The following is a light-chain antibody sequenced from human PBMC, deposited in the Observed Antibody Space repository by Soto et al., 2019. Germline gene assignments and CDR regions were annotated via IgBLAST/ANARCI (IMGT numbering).Light chain of an antibody. Sequence: QSVLTQPASVSGSPGQSITISCTGTSSDVGGYNYVSWYQQHPGKAPKLTIYDVSNRPSGVSKRFSGSKSGNTASLTISGLQAEDEADYYCSSYTSSSTVLFGGGTQLTV. CDR3: SSYTSSSTVL. V-gene: IGLV2-14*01. CDR2: DVS. J-gene: IGLJ2*01. CDR1: SSDVGGYNY.